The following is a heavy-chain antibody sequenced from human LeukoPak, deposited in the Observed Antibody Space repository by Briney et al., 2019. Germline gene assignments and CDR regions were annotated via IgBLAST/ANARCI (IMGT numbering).Heavy chain of an antibody. J-gene: IGHJ4*02. CDR3: ARGHGYY. Sequence: ASVKVSCKTSGYTFRSYEINWVRQATGRGLEWMGWMNPNSDNTGYAEKFQGRVTLTSNTSISTAYMELSSLRSEDTALYYCARGHGYYWGQGTLVTVSP. CDR1: GYTFRSYE. CDR2: MNPNSDNT. V-gene: IGHV1-8*02. D-gene: IGHD3-16*01.